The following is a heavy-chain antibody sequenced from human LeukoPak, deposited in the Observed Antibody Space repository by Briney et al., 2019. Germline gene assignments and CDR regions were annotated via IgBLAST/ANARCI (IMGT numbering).Heavy chain of an antibody. CDR2: ISAYNGYE. CDR1: GYTFTSYG. CDR3: ARARYDSSGYYWSDP. Sequence: SVKVSCKASGYTFTSYGISWVGQATGQGREWIGLISAYNGYEKYAEKLQGRVTMTTDTYTSTAYMELRSLRSDDTAVYYCARARYDSSGYYWSDPWGEGTLVTVSS. J-gene: IGHJ5*02. D-gene: IGHD3-22*01. V-gene: IGHV1-18*01.